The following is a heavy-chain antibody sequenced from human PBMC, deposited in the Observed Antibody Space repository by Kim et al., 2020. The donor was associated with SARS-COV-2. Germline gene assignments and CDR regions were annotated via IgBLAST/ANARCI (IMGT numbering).Heavy chain of an antibody. D-gene: IGHD6-13*01. CDR2: IYHSGST. Sequence: SETLSLTCAVSGGSISSSNWWSWVRQPPGKGLEWIGEIYHSGSTNYNPSLKSRVTISVDKSKNQFSLKLSSVTAADTAVYYCARDGVIAAAGIFADGTIYFQHWGQGTLVTVSS. V-gene: IGHV4-4*02. J-gene: IGHJ1*01. CDR1: GGSISSSNW. CDR3: ARDGVIAAAGIFADGTIYFQH.